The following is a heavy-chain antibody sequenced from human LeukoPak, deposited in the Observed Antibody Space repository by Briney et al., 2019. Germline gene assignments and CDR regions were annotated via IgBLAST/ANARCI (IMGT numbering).Heavy chain of an antibody. J-gene: IGHJ6*02. CDR1: GYTFTGYY. V-gene: IGHV1-2*02. Sequence: ASVKVSCKASGYTFTGYYMHWVRQAPGQGLEWVGWINPNNGGTNYAQKFQGRVTMTRDTSINTVYMEVSRLSSDDTAVYYCARYALKVLYYGMDVWGQGTTVTVSS. CDR2: INPNNGGT. D-gene: IGHD2-8*01. CDR3: ARYALKVLYYGMDV.